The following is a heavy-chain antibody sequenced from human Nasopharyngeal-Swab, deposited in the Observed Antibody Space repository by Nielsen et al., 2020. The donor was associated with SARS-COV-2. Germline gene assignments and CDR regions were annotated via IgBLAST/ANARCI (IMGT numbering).Heavy chain of an antibody. J-gene: IGHJ4*02. Sequence: GGSLRLSFAASGFVSSGSAIHWVRQASGKGLELVGRIGDKAHNYATTYAASVKGRFTISRDDSKNTAFMQMDSLNTEDTALYYCTTDYNFDYWGQGTLVTVSS. D-gene: IGHD4/OR15-4a*01. CDR2: IGDKAHNYAT. CDR3: TTDYNFDY. V-gene: IGHV3-73*01. CDR1: GFVSSGSA.